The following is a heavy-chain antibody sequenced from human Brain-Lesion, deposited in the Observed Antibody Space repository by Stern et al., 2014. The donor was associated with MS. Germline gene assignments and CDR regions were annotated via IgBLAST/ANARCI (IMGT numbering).Heavy chain of an antibody. CDR1: GGSISSSNW. CDR2: SDHSGST. CDR3: ARFPASRPHVFDS. Sequence: QVQLVESGPGLVKPSGTLSLTCAVSGGSISSSNWWSWVRQSPGKGLEWIGESDHSGSTIYSPSLKSRVTVSVDKSKNRFPLTLSSVTAADTAVYFCARFPASRPHVFDSWGQGTLVTVSS. V-gene: IGHV4-4*02. J-gene: IGHJ4*02. D-gene: IGHD6-13*01.